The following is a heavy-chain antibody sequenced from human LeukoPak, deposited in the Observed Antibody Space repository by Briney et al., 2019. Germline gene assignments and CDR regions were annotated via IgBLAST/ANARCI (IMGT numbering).Heavy chain of an antibody. CDR1: GGSSSGYY. J-gene: IGHJ3*02. Sequence: SETLSLTCAVYGGSSSGYYWSWIRQPPGKGLEWIGEINHSGSTNYNPSLKSRVTISVDTSKNQFSLKLSSVTAADTAVYYCARGGGGSYSDAFDIWGQGTMVTVSS. CDR3: ARGGGGSYSDAFDI. V-gene: IGHV4-34*01. CDR2: INHSGST. D-gene: IGHD1-26*01.